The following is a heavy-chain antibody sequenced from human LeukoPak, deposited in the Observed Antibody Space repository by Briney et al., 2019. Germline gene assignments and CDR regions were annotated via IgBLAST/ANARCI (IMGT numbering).Heavy chain of an antibody. CDR1: GFAFSSLS. CDR3: AKGIYSSGWSYFDY. D-gene: IGHD6-19*01. V-gene: IGHV3-23*01. J-gene: IGHJ4*01. Sequence: AGSLRLSCVASGFAFSSLSMSWVRQAPGKGLEWVSDISSSADNTHYADSGKGRFILFRDNSKNTVFLQMNSLTVEDTAVYYCAKGIYSSGWSYFDYWGHGTLVTVSS. CDR2: ISSSADNT.